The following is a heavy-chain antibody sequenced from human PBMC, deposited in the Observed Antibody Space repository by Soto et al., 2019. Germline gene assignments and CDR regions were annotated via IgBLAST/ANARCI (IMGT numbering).Heavy chain of an antibody. Sequence: SETLSLTCTVSGDSIRSSYWSWVRQPPGRGLEWIGYVYHTGTTNSNPSLKSRVTISADTSKNLFSLKLISVTPEDTAVYFCVRDMSGGSSWYEFDSWGPETLVTVSS. CDR1: GDSIRSSY. V-gene: IGHV4-59*01. CDR2: VYHTGTT. D-gene: IGHD6-13*01. J-gene: IGHJ4*02. CDR3: VRDMSGGSSWYEFDS.